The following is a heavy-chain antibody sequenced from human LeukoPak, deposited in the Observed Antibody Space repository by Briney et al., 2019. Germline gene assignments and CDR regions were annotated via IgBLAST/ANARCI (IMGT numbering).Heavy chain of an antibody. J-gene: IGHJ5*02. CDR1: VGTFSSYA. CDR2: IIPIFGTA. D-gene: IGHD3-9*01. Sequence: SVNVSCKASVGTFSSYAISWVRQAPGQGLEWMGGIIPIFGTANYAQKFQGRVTITADKSTSTAYMELSSLRSEDTAVYYCARVGDDILTGYLNWFDAWGQGTPVTVSS. V-gene: IGHV1-69*06. CDR3: ARVGDDILTGYLNWFDA.